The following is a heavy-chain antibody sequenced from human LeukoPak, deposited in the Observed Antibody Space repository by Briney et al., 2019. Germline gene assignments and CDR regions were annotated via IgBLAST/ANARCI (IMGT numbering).Heavy chain of an antibody. V-gene: IGHV3-23*01. CDR1: GFTFSTYA. CDR2: ISGTGGST. D-gene: IGHD3-10*01. J-gene: IGHJ6*03. Sequence: GGSLRLSCAASGFTFSTYAMTWVRQAPGKGLEWVSLISGTGGSTYYADSVKGRFTISRDNSKNTLYLQMNSLRAEDTALYYCARDWYYGSGSRGYYYYYYYMDVWGKGTTVTVSS. CDR3: ARDWYYGSGSRGYYYYYYYMDV.